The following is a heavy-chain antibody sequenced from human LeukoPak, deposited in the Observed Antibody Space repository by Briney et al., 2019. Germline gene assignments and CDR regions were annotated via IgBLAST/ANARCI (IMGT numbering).Heavy chain of an antibody. D-gene: IGHD2-2*01. J-gene: IGHJ6*04. CDR3: RYCSSTSWRRRAPVDV. Sequence: KPSETLSLTCTVSGGSISSYYWSWIRQPPGKGLEWIGYIHYSGSTNYNPSLKSRVTISVDTSKNQFSLKLSSVTAADTAVYYCRYCSSTSWRRRAPVDVWGKGTTVTISS. CDR1: GGSISSYY. CDR2: IHYSGST. V-gene: IGHV4-59*12.